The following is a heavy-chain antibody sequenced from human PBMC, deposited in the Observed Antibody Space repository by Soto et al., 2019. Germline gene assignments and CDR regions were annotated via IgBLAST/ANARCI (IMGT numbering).Heavy chain of an antibody. D-gene: IGHD6-13*01. CDR2: IYHSGST. Sequence: QVQLQEAGPGLVKPSGTLSLTCAVSGGSMSSSNWWSWVRQPPGKGLEWIGEIYHSGSTNYHPSLKSRVTIAVDKPTDQLSLKLSSVTATATAVYYCARGIAADGVKYCDLWGRGTPVTVSS. J-gene: IGHJ2*01. CDR1: GGSMSSSNW. CDR3: ARGIAADGVKYCDL. V-gene: IGHV4-4*02.